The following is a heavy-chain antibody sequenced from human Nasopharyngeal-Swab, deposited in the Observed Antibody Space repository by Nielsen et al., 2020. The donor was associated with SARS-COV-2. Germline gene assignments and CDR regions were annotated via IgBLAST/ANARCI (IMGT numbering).Heavy chain of an antibody. CDR2: IYYSGTT. V-gene: IGHV4-59*01. D-gene: IGHD3-3*01. CDR1: GASISRYY. CDR3: ARRLTLESFWYFDL. Sequence: SETLSLTCTVSGASISRYYWSWIRQPPGKGLEWIGYIYYSGTTDYNLSLKSRVTISVDTSKNQFSLNLTSVTAADTAVYYCARRLTLESFWYFDLWGRGTLVTVSS. J-gene: IGHJ2*01.